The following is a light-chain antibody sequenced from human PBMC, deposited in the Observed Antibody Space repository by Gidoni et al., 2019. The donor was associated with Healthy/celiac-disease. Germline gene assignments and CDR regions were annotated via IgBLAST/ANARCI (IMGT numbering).Light chain of an antibody. CDR2: DAS. J-gene: IGKJ1*01. CDR3: QQHSNWPPWT. V-gene: IGKV3-11*01. Sequence: EILSTQSPATLSSSSGDRATLSCRASQSVSSYFAWYQQKPGQAPRLLIYDASNMATGIPARFSGSGSGTDFTLTISSLEPEDFAVYYCQQHSNWPPWTFGQXTKVEIK. CDR1: QSVSSY.